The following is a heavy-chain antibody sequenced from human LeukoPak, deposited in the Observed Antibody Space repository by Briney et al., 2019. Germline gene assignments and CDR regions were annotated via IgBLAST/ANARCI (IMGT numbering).Heavy chain of an antibody. D-gene: IGHD1-26*01. J-gene: IGHJ4*02. CDR3: AKDLVGSNPHDY. V-gene: IGHV3-23*01. CDR2: IGSSGDYT. Sequence: PGGSLRLSCAASGFTFSNYAMTWVRQAPGKGLEWVSGIGSSGDYTYYADSVKGRFTISRDNSKSTLFLQMSSLRVEDTAVYYCAKDLVGSNPHDYWGQGTLVTVSP. CDR1: GFTFSNYA.